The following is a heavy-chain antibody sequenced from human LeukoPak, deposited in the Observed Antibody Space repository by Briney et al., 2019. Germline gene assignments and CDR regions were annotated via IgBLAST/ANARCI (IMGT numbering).Heavy chain of an antibody. D-gene: IGHD4-17*01. CDR3: ARDLVDVYGVLDY. CDR1: GFTYSSYA. J-gene: IGHJ4*02. Sequence: GGSLRLSCAASGFTYSSYAMHWVRQGPGKGLEWVAVISYDGSNKYYADSVKGRSTISRDNSKNTLYLQMNSLRAEDTAVYYCARDLVDVYGVLDYWGQGTLVTVSS. V-gene: IGHV3-30*04. CDR2: ISYDGSNK.